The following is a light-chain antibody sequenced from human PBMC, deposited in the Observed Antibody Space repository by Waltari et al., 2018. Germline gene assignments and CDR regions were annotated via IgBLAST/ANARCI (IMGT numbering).Light chain of an antibody. J-gene: IGLJ2*01. CDR3: QTWDTGPHVI. CDR1: SRHSRSA. CDR2: VNTDGRL. V-gene: IGLV4-69*01. Sequence: QLVLTQSPSASPSLGASVTLTCTVSSRHSRSAIACHQQQSDKGPRFLMKVNTDGRLRKGDEIPDRFSASRSGAECTLTISSLQSEDEGDYYCQTWDTGPHVIFGGGTKVTVL.